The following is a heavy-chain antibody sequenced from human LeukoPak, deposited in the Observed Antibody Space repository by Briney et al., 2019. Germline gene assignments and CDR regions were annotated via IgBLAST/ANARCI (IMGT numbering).Heavy chain of an antibody. D-gene: IGHD3-10*01. Sequence: AETLSLTCTVSGGSISGYYWSWIRQPPGKGLEWIGYIYYSGRTNYNPSLKSRVTISVDTSKNQFSLKLSSVTAADTAVYYCASEVWSTGRYFDLWGRGALVTVSS. J-gene: IGHJ2*01. CDR1: GGSISGYY. CDR3: ASEVWSTGRYFDL. CDR2: IYYSGRT. V-gene: IGHV4-59*08.